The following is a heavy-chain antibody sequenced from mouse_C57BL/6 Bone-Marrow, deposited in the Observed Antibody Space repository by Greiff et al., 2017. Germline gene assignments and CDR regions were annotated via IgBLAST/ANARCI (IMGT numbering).Heavy chain of an antibody. D-gene: IGHD3-2*02. V-gene: IGHV1-64*01. CDR1: GYTFTSYW. J-gene: IGHJ3*01. Sequence: QVQLQQPGAELVKPGASVKLSCKASGYTFTSYWMHWVKQRPGQGLEWIGKIHPNGGSTNYNEKFQSKATLTVDKSSSTAYMQLSSLTSEDAAVYDCARGEKATAQIAYWGQGTLVTVSA. CDR3: ARGEKATAQIAY. CDR2: IHPNGGST.